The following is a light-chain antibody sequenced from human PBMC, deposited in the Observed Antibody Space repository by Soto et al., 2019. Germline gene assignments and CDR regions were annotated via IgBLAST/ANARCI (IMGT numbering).Light chain of an antibody. V-gene: IGKV3-20*01. Sequence: EIVLTQSPGTLSLSPWEISTLSCSASQSVSSKLAWYQQKPGQAPRLLIYGASSRATGIPDRFSGSGSGTDFTLTISRLEPEDFAVYYCQQYGSSPPSTFGQGTRLEIK. J-gene: IGKJ5*01. CDR3: QQYGSSPPST. CDR2: GAS. CDR1: QSVSSK.